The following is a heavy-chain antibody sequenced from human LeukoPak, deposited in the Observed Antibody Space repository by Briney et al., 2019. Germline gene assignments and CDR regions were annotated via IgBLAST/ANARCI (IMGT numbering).Heavy chain of an antibody. V-gene: IGHV3-21*01. CDR3: ATRVYCSSTSCYAFDI. J-gene: IGHJ3*02. CDR2: ISSSSSYI. D-gene: IGHD2-2*01. Sequence: GGSLRLSCAASGFTFSSYSMNWVRQAPGKGLEWVSSISSSSSYIYYADSVKGRFTISRDNAKNSLYLQMNSLRAEDTAVYYCATRVYCSSTSCYAFDIWGQGTMVTVSS. CDR1: GFTFSSYS.